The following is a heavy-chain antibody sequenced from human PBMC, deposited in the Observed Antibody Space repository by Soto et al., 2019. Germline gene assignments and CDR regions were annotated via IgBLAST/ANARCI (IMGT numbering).Heavy chain of an antibody. CDR3: ARGGQWLRYYNYYMDV. CDR2: IYYSGST. V-gene: IGHV4-59*01. Sequence: QVQLQESGPGLVKPSETLSLTCTVSGGSISSYYWSWIRQPPGKGLEWIGYIYYSGSTNYNPSLKIRCTLSVATSKNQFPRKLGSVTAGDTAVYYCARGGQWLRYYNYYMDVWGKGTPFTVSS. J-gene: IGHJ6*03. CDR1: GGSISSYY. D-gene: IGHD6-19*01.